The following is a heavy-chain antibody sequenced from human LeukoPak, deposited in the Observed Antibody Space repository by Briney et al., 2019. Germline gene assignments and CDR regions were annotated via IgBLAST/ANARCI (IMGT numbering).Heavy chain of an antibody. CDR3: ARGYGPGWFDP. V-gene: IGHV4-61*02. CDR2: IYTSGST. Sequence: SQTLSLTCTVSGGSISTGSYYWSWIRQPAGKGLEWIGRIYTSGSTNYNPSLKSRVTIPVDTSKNQFSLKLSSVTAADTAVYYCARGYGPGWFDPWGQGTLVTVSS. J-gene: IGHJ5*02. D-gene: IGHD3-10*01. CDR1: GGSISTGSYY.